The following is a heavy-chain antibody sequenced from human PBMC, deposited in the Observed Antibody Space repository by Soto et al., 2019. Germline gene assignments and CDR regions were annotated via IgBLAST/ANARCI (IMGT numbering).Heavy chain of an antibody. J-gene: IGHJ4*02. D-gene: IGHD2-15*01. Sequence: SVTVSCKASGGTVTSYTVYWVRQAPGQGLECVGGLIPMFDIANYAEMFRGRVMITADEATNTASMELSSLTSADTSVYFCARSLGRHPSETPRGHSFGAGSLFPFDHWGQGTLVTVSS. CDR3: ARSLGRHPSETPRGHSFGAGSLFPFDH. CDR2: LIPMFDIA. V-gene: IGHV1-69*13. CDR1: GGTVTSYT.